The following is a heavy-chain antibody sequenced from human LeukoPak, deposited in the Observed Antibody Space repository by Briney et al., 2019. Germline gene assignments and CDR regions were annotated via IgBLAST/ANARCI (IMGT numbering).Heavy chain of an antibody. CDR2: IYTSGST. D-gene: IGHD1-26*01. CDR3: ARWMVGATFDY. J-gene: IGHJ4*02. V-gene: IGHV4-4*07. CDR1: GGSISNYY. Sequence: KTSETLSLTCTVSGGSISNYYWSWIRQPPGKGLEWIGRIYTSGSTNYNPSLKSRVTISVDTSKNQFSLKVSSVTAADTAVYYCARWMVGATFDYWGQGTLVTVSS.